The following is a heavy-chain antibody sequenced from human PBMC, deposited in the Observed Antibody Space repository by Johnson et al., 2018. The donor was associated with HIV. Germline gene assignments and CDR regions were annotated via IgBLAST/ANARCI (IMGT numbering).Heavy chain of an antibody. CDR3: ARASGASTRYSSSSDDAVDI. V-gene: IGHV3-30*04. D-gene: IGHD6-6*01. CDR1: GFTFSSYA. CDR2: ISYDGSNK. J-gene: IGHJ3*02. Sequence: QVHLVESGGGVVQPGRSLRLSCAASGFTFSSYAMHWVRQAPGKGLEWVAVISYDGSNKYFADSVKGRFTISRDNSKNTLYLQMNSLRAEDTAVYYCARASGASTRYSSSSDDAVDIWGQGTMVTVSS.